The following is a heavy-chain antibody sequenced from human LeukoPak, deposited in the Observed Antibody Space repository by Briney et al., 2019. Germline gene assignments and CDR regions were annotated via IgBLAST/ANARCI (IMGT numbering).Heavy chain of an antibody. CDR2: INPNSGGT. V-gene: IGHV1-2*04. Sequence: ASVKVSCKASGYTFSAYYIQWVRQAPGQGLEWMGWINPNSGGTNYAQKFQGWVSVTGDSSISTAYMELSGLRSDDTAVYYCARDSIRGVRLLDYWGQGTLVTVSS. D-gene: IGHD3-10*01. CDR1: GYTFSAYY. J-gene: IGHJ4*02. CDR3: ARDSIRGVRLLDY.